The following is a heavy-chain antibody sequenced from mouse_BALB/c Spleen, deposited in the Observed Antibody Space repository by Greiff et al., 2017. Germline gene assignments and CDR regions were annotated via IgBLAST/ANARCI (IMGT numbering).Heavy chain of an antibody. J-gene: IGHJ3*01. CDR3: ARYDDDGGFAY. CDR2: ISSGGSYT. CDR1: GFTFSSYG. Sequence: EVKLMESGGDLVKPGGSLKLSCAASGFTFSSYGMSWVRQTPDKRLEWVATISSGGSYTYYPDSVKGRFTISRDNAKNTLYLQMSSLKSEDTAMYYCARYDDDGGFAYWGQGTLVTVSA. D-gene: IGHD2-4*01. V-gene: IGHV5-6*01.